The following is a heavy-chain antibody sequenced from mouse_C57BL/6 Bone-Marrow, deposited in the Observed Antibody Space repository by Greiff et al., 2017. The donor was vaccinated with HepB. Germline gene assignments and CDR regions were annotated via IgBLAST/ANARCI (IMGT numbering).Heavy chain of an antibody. D-gene: IGHD2-1*01. V-gene: IGHV5-6*01. CDR1: GFTFSSYG. CDR3: ASSIYYGNYDAMDY. Sequence: VQLKESGGDLVKPGGSLKLSCAASGFTFSSYGMSWVRQTPDKRLEWVATISSGGSYTYYPDSVKGRFTISRDNAKNTLYLQMSSLKSEDTAMYYCASSIYYGNYDAMDYWGQGTSVTVSS. J-gene: IGHJ4*01. CDR2: ISSGGSYT.